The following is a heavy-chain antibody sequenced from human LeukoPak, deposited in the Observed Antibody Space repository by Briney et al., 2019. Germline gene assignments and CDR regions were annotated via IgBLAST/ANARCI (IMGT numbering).Heavy chain of an antibody. CDR3: ASVDTAMAFDY. CDR2: IYYSGST. D-gene: IGHD5-18*01. J-gene: IGHJ4*02. Sequence: SETLSLTCTVSGGSISSSSYYWGWIRQPPGKGLEWIGSIYYSGSTYYNPSLKSRVTIPVDTSKNQFSLKLSSVTAADTAVYYCASVDTAMAFDYWGQGTLVTVSS. CDR1: GGSISSSSYY. V-gene: IGHV4-39*07.